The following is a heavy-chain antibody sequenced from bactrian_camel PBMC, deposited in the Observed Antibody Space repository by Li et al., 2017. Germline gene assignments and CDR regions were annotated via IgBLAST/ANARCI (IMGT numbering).Heavy chain of an antibody. J-gene: IGHJ4*01. CDR2: INSFDGSR. CDR3: ARGGYDYDY. V-gene: IGHV3S1*01. CDR1: GFTLSSYR. Sequence: HVQLVESGGGLVQPGGSLRLSCAASGFTLSSYRTYWVRQAPGKGLEWVSYINSFDGSRAYADSVKGRFTISRDNAKRLLYLQLNSLKTEDTAMYYCARGGYDYDYWGQGTQVTVS.